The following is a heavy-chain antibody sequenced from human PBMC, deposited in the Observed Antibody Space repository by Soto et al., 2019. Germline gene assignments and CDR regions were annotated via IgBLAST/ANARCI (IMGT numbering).Heavy chain of an antibody. CDR2: IYYSGTT. Sequence: QVQLQESGPGLVKPSDTLSLICAVSGYSISSSNWWGWIRQPPGKGLEWIGYIYYSGTTYYNPSLKSRVTMSVDTSKNQFSLKLTSVTDVDTAVYYCARRAIQGPIDYWGQGTLVTVSS. CDR1: GYSISSSNW. V-gene: IGHV4-28*01. J-gene: IGHJ4*02. CDR3: ARRAIQGPIDY.